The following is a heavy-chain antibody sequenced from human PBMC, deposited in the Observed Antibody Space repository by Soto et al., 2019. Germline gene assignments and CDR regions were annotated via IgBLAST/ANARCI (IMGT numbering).Heavy chain of an antibody. V-gene: IGHV3-48*02. CDR1: GFTFSSYS. CDR2: ISSSSSTI. J-gene: IGHJ1*01. CDR3: ARAGGTALSSSWYDYYDSSGPLYFQH. Sequence: GGSLRLSCAASGFTFSSYSMNWVRQAPGKGLEWVSYISSSSSTIYYADSVKGRFTISRDNAKNSLYLQMNSLRDEDTAVYYCARAGGTALSSSWYDYYDSSGPLYFQHWGQGTLVTVSS. D-gene: IGHD3-22*01.